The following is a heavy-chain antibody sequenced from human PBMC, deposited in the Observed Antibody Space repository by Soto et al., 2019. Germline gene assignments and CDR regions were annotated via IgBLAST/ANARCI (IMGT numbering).Heavy chain of an antibody. D-gene: IGHD3-10*01. CDR2: ILHSGTT. J-gene: IGHJ6*02. Sequence: QVQLQESGPGLVKPSQTLSLTCTVPGDSIKRDDYYWRWIRQPPGKGLELIGYILHSGTTYYNPSLKSRLIISLDPSKNQFSLNLTSVTAADTAVYYCARDGGPLYYGMDFWGQGTTVTVSS. V-gene: IGHV4-30-4*01. CDR3: ARDGGPLYYGMDF. CDR1: GDSIKRDDYY.